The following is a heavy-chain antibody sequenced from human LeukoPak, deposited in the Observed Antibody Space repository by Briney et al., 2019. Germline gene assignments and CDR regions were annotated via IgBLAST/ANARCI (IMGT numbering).Heavy chain of an antibody. CDR2: ISAYNGNT. CDR1: GYTFTSYG. Sequence: GASVKVSCKASGYTFTSYGISWVRQAPGQGLEWMGWISAYNGNTNYAQKLQDRVTMTTDTSTSTAYMELRSLRSDDTAVYYCARDNKLVVVVAASDYWGQGTLVTVSS. D-gene: IGHD2-15*01. J-gene: IGHJ4*02. CDR3: ARDNKLVVVVAASDY. V-gene: IGHV1-18*01.